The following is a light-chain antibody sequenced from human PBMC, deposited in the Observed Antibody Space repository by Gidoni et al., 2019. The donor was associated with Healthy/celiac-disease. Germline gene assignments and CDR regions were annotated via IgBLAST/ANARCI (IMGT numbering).Light chain of an antibody. Sequence: DIQMTQSPASLSASVGDRVTITCQASQDISNYLTWYQQKPGEAPKLLIYDASNLAAGVPSRFSGSGSGTDFTFTISSLQPEDIATYYCQQYDNLPMYSFGQGTKLEIK. CDR3: QQYDNLPMYS. CDR2: DAS. CDR1: QDISNY. J-gene: IGKJ2*03. V-gene: IGKV1-33*01.